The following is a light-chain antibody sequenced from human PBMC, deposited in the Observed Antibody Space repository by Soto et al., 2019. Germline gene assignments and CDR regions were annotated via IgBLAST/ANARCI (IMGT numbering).Light chain of an antibody. J-gene: IGKJ4*01. CDR3: QQRSNWPLT. Sequence: EIVLTQSPGTLSLSPGERATLSCRPSQSLSSTYLAWYQQKPGQTPRLLIYDASNRAAGIPARFSGSGSGTDFTLTISSLEPEDFAVYYCQQRSNWPLTFGGGTK. CDR1: QSLSSTY. CDR2: DAS. V-gene: IGKV3-11*01.